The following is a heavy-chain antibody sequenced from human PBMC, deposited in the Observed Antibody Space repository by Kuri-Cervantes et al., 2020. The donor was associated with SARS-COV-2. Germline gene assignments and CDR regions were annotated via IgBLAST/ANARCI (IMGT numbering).Heavy chain of an antibody. D-gene: IGHD5-18*01. CDR3: AKDSNHRYNYGYNFDS. CDR2: ISGSGGST. CDR1: GFTFSSYA. J-gene: IGHJ4*02. V-gene: IGHV3-23*01. Sequence: GGSLRLSCAASGFTFSSYAMSWVRQAPGKGLEWVSAISGSGGSTYYADSVKGRFTISRDNSKNTLYLEMNSLTAEDTAVYYCAKDSNHRYNYGYNFDSWGRGTLVTVSS.